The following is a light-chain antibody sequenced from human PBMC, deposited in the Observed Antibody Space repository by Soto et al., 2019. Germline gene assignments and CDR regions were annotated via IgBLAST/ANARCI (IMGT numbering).Light chain of an antibody. V-gene: IGKV1-9*01. J-gene: IGKJ4*01. CDR2: AAS. CDR1: QDIAIY. CDR3: QQYDNLPLT. Sequence: IQLTQSPSSLSSSLGDSVTITCRASQDIAIYLAWYQQKTGEAPKLLIYAASTLHGGVPSRFSGSGSGTDLDLTITRLQAEDFATYYCQQYDNLPLTFGGGTKVDIK.